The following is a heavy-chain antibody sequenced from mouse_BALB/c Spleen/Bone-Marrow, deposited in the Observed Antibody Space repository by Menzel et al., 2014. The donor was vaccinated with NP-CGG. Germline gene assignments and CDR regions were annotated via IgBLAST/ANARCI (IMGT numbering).Heavy chain of an antibody. J-gene: IGHJ4*01. CDR2: SRNKANDYTT. Sequence: EVNVVESGGGLVQPGGSLRLSCATSGFTFSDFYMEWVRQPPGKRLEWIAASRNKANDYTTEYNASVKGRFIVSRDTSQSILYLQMNALRAEDTAIYYCARDTRRAMDYWGQGTSVTVSS. CDR1: GFTFSDFY. V-gene: IGHV7-1*02. CDR3: ARDTRRAMDY.